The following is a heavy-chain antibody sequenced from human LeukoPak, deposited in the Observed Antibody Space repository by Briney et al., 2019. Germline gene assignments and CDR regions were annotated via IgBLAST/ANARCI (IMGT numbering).Heavy chain of an antibody. J-gene: IGHJ4*02. Sequence: GASVKVSCKASGYTFTIYAMNWVRQAPGQGLEWMGWINANTGNPTYAQGFTGRFVFSLDTSVSTAYLQISSLKAEDTAVYYCARITYSSGWVFDYWGQGTLVTVSS. D-gene: IGHD6-19*01. CDR3: ARITYSSGWVFDY. CDR1: GYTFTIYA. V-gene: IGHV7-4-1*02. CDR2: INANTGNP.